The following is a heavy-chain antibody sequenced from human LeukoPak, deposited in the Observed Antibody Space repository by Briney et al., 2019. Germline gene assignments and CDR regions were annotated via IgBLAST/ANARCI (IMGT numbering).Heavy chain of an antibody. CDR2: IYSGGST. J-gene: IGHJ4*02. V-gene: IGHV3-66*01. CDR3: ATFTPLRAFDF. D-gene: IGHD3-16*01. Sequence: GGSLRLSCAASEFTVISNYMNSVRQAPGKGLEWVSFIYSGGSTYYADSVRGRFTISRDSSKNTLYLQMNSLRAEDTAVYFCATFTPLRAFDFWGQGTLVTVSS. CDR1: EFTVISNY.